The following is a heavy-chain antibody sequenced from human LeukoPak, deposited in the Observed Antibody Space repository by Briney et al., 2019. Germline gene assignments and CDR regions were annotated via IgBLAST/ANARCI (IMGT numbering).Heavy chain of an antibody. CDR2: ISAYNGNT. Sequence: ASVKVSCKASGYTFTSYGISWVRQAPGQGLEWMGWISAYNGNTNYAQKLQGRVTMTRDTSISTAYMELSRLRSDDTAVYYCARVFTGYCSSTSCYTGYSYALDYWGQGTLVTVSS. CDR3: ARVFTGYCSSTSCYTGYSYALDY. CDR1: GYTFTSYG. J-gene: IGHJ4*02. V-gene: IGHV1-18*01. D-gene: IGHD2-2*02.